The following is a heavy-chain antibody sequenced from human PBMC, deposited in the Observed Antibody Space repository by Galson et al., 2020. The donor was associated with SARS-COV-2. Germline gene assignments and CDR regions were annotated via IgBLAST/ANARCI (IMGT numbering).Heavy chain of an antibody. CDR1: GYTFNSYA. J-gene: IGHJ6*03. CDR2: INAGNGHT. Sequence: ASVKVSCKASGYTFNSYAMHWVRQDPGQRLEWMGWINAGNGHTKYSQKFQGRVTITRDTSASTAYMELSSLRSEDTAVYYCAREEYYYDSSGYLPNYYYYMDVWGKGTTVIVSS. CDR3: AREEYYYDSSGYLPNYYYYMDV. D-gene: IGHD3-22*01. V-gene: IGHV1-3*01.